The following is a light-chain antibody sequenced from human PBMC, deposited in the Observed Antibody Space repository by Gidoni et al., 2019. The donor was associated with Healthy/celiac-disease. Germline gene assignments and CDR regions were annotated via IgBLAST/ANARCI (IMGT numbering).Light chain of an antibody. CDR3: QQYYSTWT. CDR1: QSVLYSSNNKNY. J-gene: IGKJ1*01. Sequence: DIVMTQSPDSLAVSLGERATINCKSSQSVLYSSNNKNYLAWYQQKPGQPPKLLIYWASTRESGVPDRFRGSGSGTDFPLTISSLQAEDVAVSYCQQYYSTWTFGQGTKVEIK. V-gene: IGKV4-1*01. CDR2: WAS.